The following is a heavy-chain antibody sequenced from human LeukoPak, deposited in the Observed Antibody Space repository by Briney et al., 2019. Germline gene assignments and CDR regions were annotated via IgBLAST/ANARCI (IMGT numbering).Heavy chain of an antibody. V-gene: IGHV3-53*01. D-gene: IGHD3-10*01. CDR2: IYSGGST. CDR3: ARGGPSTAFDI. CDR1: GFTVSSNY. J-gene: IGHJ3*02. Sequence: GSLRLSCAASGFTVSSNYMGWVRQAPGKGLVWVSVIYSGGSTYYADSVKGRFTISRDNSKNTLYLQMNSLRAEDTAVYYCARGGPSTAFDIWGQGTMVTVSS.